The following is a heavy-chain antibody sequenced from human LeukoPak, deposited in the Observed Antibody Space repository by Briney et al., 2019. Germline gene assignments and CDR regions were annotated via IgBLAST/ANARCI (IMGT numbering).Heavy chain of an antibody. J-gene: IGHJ5*02. Sequence: ASVKVSCKASGYTFNTYAMNWVRQAPGQGLEWMGWINTNTGNPTYAQGFTGRFVFPLDTSVSTAYLQISSLKAEDTAVYYCARDGIAAAGTVSWFDPWGQGTLVTVSS. D-gene: IGHD6-13*01. CDR3: ARDGIAAAGTVSWFDP. CDR1: GYTFNTYA. CDR2: INTNTGNP. V-gene: IGHV7-4-1*02.